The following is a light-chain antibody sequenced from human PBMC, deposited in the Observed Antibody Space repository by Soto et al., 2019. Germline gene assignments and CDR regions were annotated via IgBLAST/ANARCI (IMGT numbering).Light chain of an antibody. CDR1: KNDVGFYDF. CDR3: KSYAGSNTYV. J-gene: IGLJ1*01. Sequence: QYVLTQPPSASGSPGQSVTISCTGTKNDVGFYDFVSWYQHHPGKAPRLIIYEVVQRPSGVPDRFSGSKSGNTASLTVSGLQAADEADYFCKSYAGSNTYVFGSGTKLTVL. V-gene: IGLV2-8*01. CDR2: EVV.